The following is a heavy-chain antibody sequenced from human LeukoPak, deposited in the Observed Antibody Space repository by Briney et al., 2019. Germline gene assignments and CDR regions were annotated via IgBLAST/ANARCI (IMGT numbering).Heavy chain of an antibody. V-gene: IGHV4-34*01. D-gene: IGHD3-10*01. Sequence: SETLSLTCAVYGGSFSGYYWSWIRQPPGKGLEWIGEINHSGSTNYNPSLKSRVTISVDTSKNQFSLKLSSVTAADTAVYYCARRDVLLWFGEFDYWGQGTLVTVSS. J-gene: IGHJ4*02. CDR2: INHSGST. CDR3: ARRDVLLWFGEFDY. CDR1: GGSFSGYY.